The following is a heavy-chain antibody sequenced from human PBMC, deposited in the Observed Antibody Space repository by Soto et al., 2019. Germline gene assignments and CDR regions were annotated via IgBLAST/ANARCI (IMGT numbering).Heavy chain of an antibody. D-gene: IGHD4-17*01. Sequence: SETLSLTCTVSGGSISSGGYYWSWIRQHPGKGLEWIGYIYYSGSTYYNPSLKSRVTISVDTSKNQFSLKLSSVTAADTAVYYCARGSDSTVTMYYFDYWGQGTLVTVSS. J-gene: IGHJ4*02. V-gene: IGHV4-31*03. CDR2: IYYSGST. CDR1: GGSISSGGYY. CDR3: ARGSDSTVTMYYFDY.